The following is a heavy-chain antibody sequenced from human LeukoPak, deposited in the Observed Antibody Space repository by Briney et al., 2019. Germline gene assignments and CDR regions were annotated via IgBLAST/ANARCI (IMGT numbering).Heavy chain of an antibody. D-gene: IGHD6-19*01. CDR1: GYSFTRYW. Sequence: GESLEISCKGSGYSFTRYWIGWVRQMPGKGLEWMGIIYPVDSDTRYSPSFQGQVTISADKSISTAYLQWSGLKASDTAMYYCARQAGSGWYYFDFWGQGTLVTVSS. J-gene: IGHJ4*02. V-gene: IGHV5-51*01. CDR2: IYPVDSDT. CDR3: ARQAGSGWYYFDF.